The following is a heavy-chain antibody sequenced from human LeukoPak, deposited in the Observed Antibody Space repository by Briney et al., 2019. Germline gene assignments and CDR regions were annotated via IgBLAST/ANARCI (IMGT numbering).Heavy chain of an antibody. CDR2: IRYDGNIK. CDR3: AKGRYYDSGGYPIDY. V-gene: IGHV3-30*02. J-gene: IGHJ4*02. CDR1: GFTFSSYD. D-gene: IGHD3-22*01. Sequence: TGGSLRLSCAASGFTFSSYDMHWVRQAPGKGLEWVAFIRYDGNIKYLADSVKGRFTISRDSSKNTVYLQMKSLRVEDTAVYYCAKGRYYDSGGYPIDYWGQGTLVTVSS.